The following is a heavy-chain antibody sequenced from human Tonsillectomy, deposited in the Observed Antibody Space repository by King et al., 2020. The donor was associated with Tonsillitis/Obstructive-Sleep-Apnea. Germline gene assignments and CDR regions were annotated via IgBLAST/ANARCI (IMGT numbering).Heavy chain of an antibody. J-gene: IGHJ4*02. CDR1: GGSISSSNW. CDR3: ATSGVVATGKIDY. D-gene: IGHD6-13*01. CDR2: IYHSGST. Sequence: QLQESGPGLVKPSGTLSLTCAVSGGSISSSNWWSWVRQPPGKGLEWIGEIYHSGSTNYNPSLKSRVTISVDKSRNQFSLNLTSVTAADTAVYYCATSGVVATGKIDYWGQGTLVTVSS. V-gene: IGHV4-4*02.